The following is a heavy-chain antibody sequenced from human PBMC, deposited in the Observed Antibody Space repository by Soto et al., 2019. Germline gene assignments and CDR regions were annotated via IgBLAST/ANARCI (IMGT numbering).Heavy chain of an antibody. Sequence: GESLKISCKGSGYSFTSYWIGWVRQMPGKGLEWMGIIYPGDSDTRYSPSFQGQVTISVDKSISTAYLQWSSLKASGTAMYYCARVSYFEDTRAFDIWGQGTMVTVSS. V-gene: IGHV5-51*01. CDR1: GYSFTSYW. CDR2: IYPGDSDT. J-gene: IGHJ3*02. D-gene: IGHD2-15*01. CDR3: ARVSYFEDTRAFDI.